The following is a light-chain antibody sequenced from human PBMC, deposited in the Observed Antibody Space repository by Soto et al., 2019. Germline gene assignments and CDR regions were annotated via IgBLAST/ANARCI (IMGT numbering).Light chain of an antibody. J-gene: IGLJ3*02. CDR2: DVS. V-gene: IGLV2-14*03. CDR1: SSDVGGYNY. Sequence: QSALTQPASVSGSPGQSIIISCTRTSSDVGGYNYVSWYQQHPGKAPKLMIFDVSNRPSGVSNRFSGSKSGNTASLTISGLQAEDEADYYCSSYTSTSTLVFGGGTKVTVL. CDR3: SSYTSTSTLV.